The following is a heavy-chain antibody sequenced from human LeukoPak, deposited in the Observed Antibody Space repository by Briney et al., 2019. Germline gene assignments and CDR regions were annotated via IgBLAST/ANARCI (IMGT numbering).Heavy chain of an antibody. CDR1: GFTFSSYW. J-gene: IGHJ3*02. CDR2: INQDGREQ. CDR3: ANTENTMVRGVIQGDAFDI. D-gene: IGHD3-10*01. V-gene: IGHV3-7*02. Sequence: GGSLRLSCAAPGFTFSSYWMSWVRQAPGKGLEWVANINQDGREQHYVETVKGRFTVSRDKARNSLYLQMNSLRAEDTAVYYCANTENTMVRGVIQGDAFDIWGQGTMVTVSS.